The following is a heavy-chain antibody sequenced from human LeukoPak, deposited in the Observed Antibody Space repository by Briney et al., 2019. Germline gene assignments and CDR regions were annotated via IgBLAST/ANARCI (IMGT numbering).Heavy chain of an antibody. CDR1: GFTFSSYS. D-gene: IGHD2-8*02. V-gene: IGHV3-21*01. CDR3: SRAQSPYWANCLED. Sequence: GGSLRLSCAASGFTFSSYSMNWVRQAPGKGLEWVSSISSSSSYIYYADSVKGRFTISRDNAKNSLYLQMNSLRAEDTAVYYCSRAQSPYWANCLEDWGQGTLVTVSS. J-gene: IGHJ4*02. CDR2: ISSSSSYI.